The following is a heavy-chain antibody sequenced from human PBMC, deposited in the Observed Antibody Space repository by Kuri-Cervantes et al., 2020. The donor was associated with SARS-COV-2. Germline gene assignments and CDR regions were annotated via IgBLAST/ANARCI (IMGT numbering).Heavy chain of an antibody. CDR1: GGTFITYA. CDR3: ARGARITIFGVVIRGRENPCLDP. CDR2: INPNSGGT. J-gene: IGHJ5*02. D-gene: IGHD3-3*01. V-gene: IGHV1-2*04. Sequence: ASVKVSCKASGGTFITYAFSWLRQAPGQGLEWMGWINPNSGGTNYAQKFQGWVTMTRDTSISTAYMEVSRLTSDDTAVYYCARGARITIFGVVIRGRENPCLDPWGQGTLVTVSS.